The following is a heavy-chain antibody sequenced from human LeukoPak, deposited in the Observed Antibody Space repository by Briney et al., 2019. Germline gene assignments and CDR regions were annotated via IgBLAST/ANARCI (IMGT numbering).Heavy chain of an antibody. V-gene: IGHV4-61*02. Sequence: SQTLSLTCTVSGGSISSGSYYWSWIRQPAGKGLEWIGRIYTSGSTNYNPSFKSRVTISVDTSKNQFSLKLSSVTAADTAVYYCARVVPDFGDYYYYMDVWGKGTTVTVSS. CDR1: GGSISSGSYY. CDR2: IYTSGST. CDR3: ARVVPDFGDYYYYMDV. J-gene: IGHJ6*03. D-gene: IGHD3-16*01.